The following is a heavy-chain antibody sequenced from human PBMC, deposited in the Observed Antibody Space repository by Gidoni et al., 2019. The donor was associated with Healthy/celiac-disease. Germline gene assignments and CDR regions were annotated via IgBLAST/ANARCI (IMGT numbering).Heavy chain of an antibody. J-gene: IGHJ3*02. D-gene: IGHD6-19*01. CDR2: IIPIFGTA. CDR1: GGTFSSYA. Sequence: QVQLVPSGAEVKKPGSSVKVSCKASGGTFSSYAIIWVRQAPGQGLEWMGGIIPIFGTANYAQKFQGRVTITADKSTSTAYMELSILRSEDTAVYYCARDVRGYSGYPGYSSGWYAFDIWGQGTMVTVSS. CDR3: ARDVRGYSGYPGYSSGWYAFDI. V-gene: IGHV1-69*06.